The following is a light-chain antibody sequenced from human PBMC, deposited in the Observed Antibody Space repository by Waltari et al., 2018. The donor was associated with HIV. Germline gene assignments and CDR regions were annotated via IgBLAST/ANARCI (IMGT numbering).Light chain of an antibody. CDR1: SSDVGGYSL. CDR2: EDT. V-gene: IGLV2-23*01. Sequence: QSALTQPASVSGSPGQSITIPCLGTSSDVGGYSLVSWYQHHPGKAPQLLIFEDTERPSGVSNRFSASKSGTTASLTISGLLAEDAADYYCCSYGGFTTYVFGSGTKVTVL. CDR3: CSYGGFTTYV. J-gene: IGLJ1*01.